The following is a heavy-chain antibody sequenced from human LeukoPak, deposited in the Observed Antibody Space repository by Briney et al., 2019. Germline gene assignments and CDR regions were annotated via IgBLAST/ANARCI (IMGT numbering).Heavy chain of an antibody. CDR1: GYTFTGYC. J-gene: IGHJ4*02. D-gene: IGHD4-23*01. Sequence: ASVKVSCKASGYTFTGYCMHWVRQAPGQGLEWMGWINPNSGGTNYAQKFQGRVTMTRDTSISTAYMELSRLRSDDTAVYYCARVTGIRRGYGLDYWGQGTLVTVSS. CDR3: ARVTGIRRGYGLDY. V-gene: IGHV1-2*02. CDR2: INPNSGGT.